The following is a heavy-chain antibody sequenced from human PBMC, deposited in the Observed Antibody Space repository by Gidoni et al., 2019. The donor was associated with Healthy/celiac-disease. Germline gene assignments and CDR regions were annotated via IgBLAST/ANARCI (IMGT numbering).Heavy chain of an antibody. CDR2: INHSGST. CDR1: RGSFSGYY. J-gene: IGHJ3*02. V-gene: IGHV4-34*01. D-gene: IGHD3-9*01. Sequence: QVQLQQWGAGLLKPSETLSLASAAYRGSFSGYYWSWIRKPPGKGLEWIGEINHSGSTNYNPSLKSRVTMSVGTSKNQFSLKLTSVTAADTAVYYCARESSLRYSPFDIWGQGTMVTVSS. CDR3: ARESSLRYSPFDI.